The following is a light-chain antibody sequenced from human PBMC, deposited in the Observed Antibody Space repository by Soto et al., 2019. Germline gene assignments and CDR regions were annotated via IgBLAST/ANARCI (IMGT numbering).Light chain of an antibody. V-gene: IGKV1-13*02. CDR1: QGISSA. J-gene: IGKJ5*01. CDR3: QQLNSYPFT. CDR2: DAS. Sequence: AIHLTQSPSSLSASVGDRVTITCRASQGISSALAWYQHNPGRPPRVLIYDASSLQSGVPSRFSGSESGTECTLTISSLQPEDSATYYCQQLNSYPFTFGQGTRLEIK.